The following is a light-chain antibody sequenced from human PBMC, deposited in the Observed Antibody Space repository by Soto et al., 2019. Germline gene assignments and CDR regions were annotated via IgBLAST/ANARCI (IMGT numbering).Light chain of an antibody. V-gene: IGKV1-6*02. Sequence: AIQMTQSPSSLSASVGDRVTITCRASQGIRNGLGWYQQKPGKAPELLIYTASSLQDGVPTRFSGSGSGTDFTLTISSLHAEDFATYYCLQDYNYPWTFGQGTKVEVK. CDR3: LQDYNYPWT. CDR1: QGIRNG. CDR2: TAS. J-gene: IGKJ1*01.